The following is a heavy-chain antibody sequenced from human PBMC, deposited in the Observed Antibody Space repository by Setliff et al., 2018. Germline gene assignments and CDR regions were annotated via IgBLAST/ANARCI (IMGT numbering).Heavy chain of an antibody. CDR1: SGSFSGYY. D-gene: IGHD1-26*01. V-gene: IGHV4-34*01. CDR3: ARSYHLVLTNWFDA. Sequence: PSETLSLTCAVYSGSFSGYYWSWIRQPPGKGLEWIGEINHSGSNDYNPSLKSRVTISLDTSKNQFSLRLTSVTAADTAVYYCARSYHLVLTNWFDAWGHGTPVTVSS. J-gene: IGHJ5*01. CDR2: INHSGSN.